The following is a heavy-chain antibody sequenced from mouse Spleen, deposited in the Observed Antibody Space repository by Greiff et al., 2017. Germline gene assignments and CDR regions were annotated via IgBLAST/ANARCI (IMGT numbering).Heavy chain of an antibody. CDR3: ARWGYDFYFDY. CDR2: INPSTGGT. Sequence: EVQGVESGPELVKPGASVKISCKASGYSFTGYYMNWVKQSPEKSLEWIGEINPSTGGTTYNQKFKAKATLTVDKSSSTAYMQLKSLTSEDSAVYYCARWGYDFYFDYWGQGTTLTVSS. D-gene: IGHD2-4*01. V-gene: IGHV1-42*01. CDR1: GYSFTGYY. J-gene: IGHJ2*01.